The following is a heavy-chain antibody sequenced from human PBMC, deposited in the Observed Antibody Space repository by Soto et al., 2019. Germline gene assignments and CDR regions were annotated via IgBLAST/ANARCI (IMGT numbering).Heavy chain of an antibody. D-gene: IGHD2-21*01. CDR2: IHYTGDS. CDR1: GASVSNYY. V-gene: IGHV4-59*02. CDR3: ARWGHPAVKAYDI. Sequence: PSETLSLTCTVSGASVSNYYWNWVRQPPGKGLEWIGYIHYTGDSKYNPPLKSRVTMSVDTSKNQFSLKMTSVTAADTAVYYCARWGHPAVKAYDIWGQGAMVTVSS. J-gene: IGHJ3*02.